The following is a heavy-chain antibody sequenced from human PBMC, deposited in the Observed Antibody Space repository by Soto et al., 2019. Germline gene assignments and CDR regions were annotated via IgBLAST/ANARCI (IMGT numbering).Heavy chain of an antibody. V-gene: IGHV3-7*01. J-gene: IGHJ4*02. CDR2: IKQDGSEK. D-gene: IGHD2-2*01. CDR1: GFTFSSYW. Sequence: GGSLRLSCAASGFTFSSYWMSWVRQAPGKGLEWVANIKQDGSEKYYVDSVKGRFTISRDNAKNSLYLQMNSLRAEDTAVYYCARVPSVVREWRWPIDYWGQGTLVTVSS. CDR3: ARVPSVVREWRWPIDY.